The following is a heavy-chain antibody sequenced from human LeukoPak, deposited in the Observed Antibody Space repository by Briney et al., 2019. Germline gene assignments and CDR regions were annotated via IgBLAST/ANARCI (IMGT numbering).Heavy chain of an antibody. J-gene: IGHJ4*02. CDR2: IIPILGIA. CDR1: GGTFSSYA. D-gene: IGHD3-22*01. CDR3: ARAPRYYDSSGYFDY. V-gene: IGHV1-69*04. Sequence: SVKVSCKASGGTFSSYAISWVRQAPGQGLEWMGRIIPILGIAYYAQEFQGRVTITADKSTSTAYMELSSLRSEDTAVYYCARAPRYYDSSGYFDYWGQGTLVTVSS.